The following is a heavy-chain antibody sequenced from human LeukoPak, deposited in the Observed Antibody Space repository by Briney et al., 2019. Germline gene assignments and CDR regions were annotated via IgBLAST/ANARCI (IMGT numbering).Heavy chain of an antibody. CDR1: GGSISSYY. V-gene: IGHV4-59*01. J-gene: IGHJ3*02. CDR2: IYYSGST. D-gene: IGHD1-26*01. CDR3: ARNSGSYLGRRSAFDI. Sequence: SETLSLTCTVSGGSISSYYWSWIRQPPGKGLEWIGYIYYSGSTNYNPSLKSRVTISVDTSKNQFSLKLSSVTAADTAVYYCARNSGSYLGRRSAFDIWGQGTMVTVSS.